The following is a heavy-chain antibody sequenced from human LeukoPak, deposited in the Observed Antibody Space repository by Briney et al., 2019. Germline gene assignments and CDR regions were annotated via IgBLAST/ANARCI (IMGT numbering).Heavy chain of an antibody. CDR2: INPNSGGT. D-gene: IGHD5-12*01. CDR3: ARAEGRGYSGYEGLVSY. Sequence: ASGKVSCKASGSTFTGSYMHWVRQSPGQGLEWMGWINPNSGGTNYAQKFQGTVTMTRDTSISTAYMELSRLRSDDTAVYYRARAEGRGYSGYEGLVSYWGQGTLVTVSS. V-gene: IGHV1-2*02. J-gene: IGHJ4*02. CDR1: GSTFTGSY.